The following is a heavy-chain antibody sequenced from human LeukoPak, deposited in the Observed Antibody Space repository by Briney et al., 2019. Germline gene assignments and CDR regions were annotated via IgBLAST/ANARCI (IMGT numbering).Heavy chain of an antibody. CDR3: AKDIGVGYCNGCLFDY. CDR2: ISWDGGST. Sequence: GGSLRLSCAASGFTFDDYTMHWVRHAPGKGLEWVSLISWDGGSTYYADSVKGRFTISRDNSKNSLYLQMNSLRTEDTALYYCAKDIGVGYCNGCLFDYWGQGTLVTVSS. D-gene: IGHD2-15*01. J-gene: IGHJ4*02. V-gene: IGHV3-43*01. CDR1: GFTFDDYT.